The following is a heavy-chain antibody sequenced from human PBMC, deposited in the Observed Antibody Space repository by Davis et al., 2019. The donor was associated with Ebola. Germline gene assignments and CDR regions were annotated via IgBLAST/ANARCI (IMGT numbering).Heavy chain of an antibody. D-gene: IGHD1-1*01. CDR1: GFTFRGYG. CDR2: IRFDGNNE. CDR3: AKDLGSGIAFYGMDG. Sequence: PGGSLRLSCAASGFTFRGYGMHCVRQVPGKGLEWVTGIRFDGNNERYADSVKGRFTISRDISKNTVFLQMNSLGAEDTAVYYCAKDLGSGIAFYGMDGWGKGTTVTVSS. J-gene: IGHJ6*04. V-gene: IGHV3-30*02.